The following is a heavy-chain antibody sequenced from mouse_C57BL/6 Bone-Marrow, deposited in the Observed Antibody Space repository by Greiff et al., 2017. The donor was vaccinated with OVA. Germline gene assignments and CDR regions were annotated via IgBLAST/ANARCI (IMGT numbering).Heavy chain of an antibody. J-gene: IGHJ3*01. D-gene: IGHD2-2*01. Sequence: QVQLKQSGAELARPGASVKLSCKASGYTFTSYGISWVKQRTGQGLEWIGEIYPSSGNTYYNEKFKGKATLTADKSSSTAYMELRSLTSEDSAVYFCARSELWLRRFADWGQGALVTVSA. CDR3: ARSELWLRRFAD. CDR1: GYTFTSYG. CDR2: IYPSSGNT. V-gene: IGHV1-81*01.